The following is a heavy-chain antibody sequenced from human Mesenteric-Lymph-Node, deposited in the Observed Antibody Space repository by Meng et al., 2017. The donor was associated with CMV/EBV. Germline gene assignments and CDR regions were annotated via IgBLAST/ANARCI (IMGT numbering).Heavy chain of an antibody. D-gene: IGHD3-9*01. CDR3: ARDLRNYYYYGMDV. J-gene: IGHJ6*02. V-gene: IGHV1-8*01. CDR1: GYTFTSYD. Sequence: ASVKVSCKASGYTFTSYDINWVRQATGQGLEWMEWMNPNSGNTGYAQKFQGRVTMTRNTSISTAYMELSSLRSEDTAVYYCARDLRNYYYYGMDVWGQGTTVTVSS. CDR2: MNPNSGNT.